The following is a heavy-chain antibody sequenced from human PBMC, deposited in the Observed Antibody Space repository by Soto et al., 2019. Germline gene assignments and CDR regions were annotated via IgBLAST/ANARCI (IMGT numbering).Heavy chain of an antibody. CDR3: TTVRLTWGY. V-gene: IGHV3-15*01. CDR1: GFTFSNAW. D-gene: IGHD1-26*01. Sequence: EVQLVESGGGLVKPGGSLRLSCAASGFTFSNAWMTWVRQAPGKGLEWVGRIKSETDEGTTDYAAPVKGRFTISRDDSKNTLYLQMNSLKTEDTAAYYCTTVRLTWGYWVQGTLVTVSS. J-gene: IGHJ4*02. CDR2: IKSETDEGTT.